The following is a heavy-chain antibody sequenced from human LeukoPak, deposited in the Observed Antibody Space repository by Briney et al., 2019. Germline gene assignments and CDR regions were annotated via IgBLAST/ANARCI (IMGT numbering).Heavy chain of an antibody. D-gene: IGHD1-14*01. Sequence: GGFLRLSCAASGFTFGNSWVHWVRQAPGKGLVWVSLINADGSTATYADSVKGRFTISRDNARNTLSLQMNSLTIEDTAVYYCVVVVEPPDSDGFDVWGQGTMIPVSS. CDR2: INADGSTA. CDR1: GFTFGNSW. CDR3: VVVVEPPDSDGFDV. V-gene: IGHV3-74*01. J-gene: IGHJ3*01.